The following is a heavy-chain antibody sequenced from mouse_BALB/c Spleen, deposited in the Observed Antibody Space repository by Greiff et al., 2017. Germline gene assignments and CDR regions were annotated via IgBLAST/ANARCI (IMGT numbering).Heavy chain of an antibody. D-gene: IGHD2-3*01. V-gene: IGHV2-6-7*01. CDR3: ARDPDGYHYAMDY. J-gene: IGHJ4*01. Sequence: VQLQQSGPGLVAPSQSLSITCTVSGFSLTGYGVNWVRQPPGKGLEWLGMIWGDGSTDYNSALKSRLSISKDNSKSQVFLKMNSLQTDDTARYYCARDPDGYHYAMDYWGQGTSVTVSS. CDR2: IWGDGST. CDR1: GFSLTGYG.